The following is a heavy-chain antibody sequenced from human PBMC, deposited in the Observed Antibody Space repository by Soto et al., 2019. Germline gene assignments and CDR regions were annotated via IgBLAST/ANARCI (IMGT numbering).Heavy chain of an antibody. CDR3: ARESGYNYEPENWFDP. D-gene: IGHD1-20*01. V-gene: IGHV1-18*01. Sequence: QVQLVQSGAEVKKPGASVKVSCKASGYTFTSYGISWVRQAPGQGLEWMGWISAYNGNTNYAQKLQGRVTMTTDTATSTAYMERRSLRSDDTAVYYCARESGYNYEPENWFDPWGQGTLVTVSS. CDR1: GYTFTSYG. CDR2: ISAYNGNT. J-gene: IGHJ5*02.